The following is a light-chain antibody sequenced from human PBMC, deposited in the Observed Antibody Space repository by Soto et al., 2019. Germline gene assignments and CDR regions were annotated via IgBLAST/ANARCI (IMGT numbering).Light chain of an antibody. CDR1: STDVGGYNY. Sequence: QSALAQPSSVSGSPGHSITISCTGTSTDVGGYNYVSWYQHHPGKGPKLIIYEVNNRPSGVSDRFSGSKSGNKASLTISNLEAEDESDYYCGSYTSTDTPFVFGTGSTVTVL. CDR3: GSYTSTDTPFV. J-gene: IGLJ1*01. CDR2: EVN. V-gene: IGLV2-14*01.